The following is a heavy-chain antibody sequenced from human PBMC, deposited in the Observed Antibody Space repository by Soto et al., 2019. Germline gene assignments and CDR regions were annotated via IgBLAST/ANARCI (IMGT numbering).Heavy chain of an antibody. CDR1: GGSFSATW. J-gene: IGHJ4*02. CDR3: ASARFDS. CDR2: INHRGNT. Sequence: SETLSLTCAVCGGSFSATWWTWIRQPPGKGLEWIGEINHRGNTNYSPSLKNRVTVSVDTSTNQFSLKLTSVTAADTATYYCASARFDSWGRGILVTVSS. V-gene: IGHV4-34*01.